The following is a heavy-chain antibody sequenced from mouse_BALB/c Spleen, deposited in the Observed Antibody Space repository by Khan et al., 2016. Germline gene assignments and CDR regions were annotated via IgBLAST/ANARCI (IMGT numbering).Heavy chain of an antibody. V-gene: IGHV9-3-1*01. CDR2: MNTYTGEP. D-gene: IGHD2-4*01. J-gene: IGHJ1*01. Sequence: QIQLVQSGPELKKPGETVKISCKASGYTFTNYGMNWVKQAPGKGLKWMGWMNTYTGEPTYADDFKGRFAFSLKTSARTAYLQINNRKNKDTATYYCARDDDYDGDWYFDVWGAGTTVTVSS. CDR1: GYTFTNYG. CDR3: ARDDDYDGDWYFDV.